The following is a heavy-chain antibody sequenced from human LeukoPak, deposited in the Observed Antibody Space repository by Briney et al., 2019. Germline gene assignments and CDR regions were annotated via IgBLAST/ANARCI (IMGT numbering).Heavy chain of an antibody. J-gene: IGHJ4*02. Sequence: SETLSLTCTVSAVSTSAYYWSWIRQPPGKGLEWLGYVYYSGNTNYNPSLRGRVTMSVDTSKNQFSLKLTSVTAADTAVYYCARRWVGRLDLWGQGTLVTVSS. CDR2: VYYSGNT. CDR3: ARRWVGRLDL. V-gene: IGHV4-59*08. CDR1: AVSTSAYY. D-gene: IGHD5-12*01.